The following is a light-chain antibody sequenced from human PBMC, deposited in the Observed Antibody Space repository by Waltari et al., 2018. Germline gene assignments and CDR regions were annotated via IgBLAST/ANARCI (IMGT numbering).Light chain of an antibody. V-gene: IGLV2-8*01. CDR1: SSDVGVYNF. Sequence: QSALTQPPSASGSPGQSVTISCTGTSSDVGVYNFVSWYQQHPGKAPKLLIYEVYKRPSWVPDRFSGSKSGNTASLTVSGLQTEDEADYAGSIVVIFGGGTKLTVL. J-gene: IGLJ2*01. CDR2: EVY. CDR3: SIVVI.